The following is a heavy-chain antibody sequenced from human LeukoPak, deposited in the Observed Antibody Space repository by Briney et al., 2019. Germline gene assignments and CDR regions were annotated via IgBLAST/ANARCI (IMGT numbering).Heavy chain of an antibody. CDR1: GDSIISSSFF. CDR3: ARSSYYYGADAYDI. V-gene: IGHV4-39*07. CDR2: VYSENT. D-gene: IGHD3-10*01. J-gene: IGHJ3*02. Sequence: SETLSRTCTVAGDSIISSSFFWGGIRQPPGKGLEWIGAVYSENTYYKPSLKSRVSISVDTSKNHCSLTMSSVTAADTAVYYGARSSYYYGADAYDIWGQGTMVTASS.